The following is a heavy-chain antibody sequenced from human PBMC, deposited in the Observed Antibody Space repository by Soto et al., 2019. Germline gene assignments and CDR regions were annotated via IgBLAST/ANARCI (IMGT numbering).Heavy chain of an antibody. J-gene: IGHJ5*02. Sequence: QVQLQESGPGLVKPSQTLSLTCTVSGGSISSGGYYWSWIRQHPGKGLEWIGYIYYSWSTYSSPSPKSRVTISVDTSKKQFSLKLRSLTAATTAVYYCARSVFPWGQGTLVTVSS. CDR1: GGSISSGGYY. CDR3: ARSVFP. V-gene: IGHV4-31*03. CDR2: IYYSWST.